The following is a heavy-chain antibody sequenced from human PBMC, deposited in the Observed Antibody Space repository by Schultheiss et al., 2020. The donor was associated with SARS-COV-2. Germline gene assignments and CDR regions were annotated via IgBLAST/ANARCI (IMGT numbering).Heavy chain of an antibody. V-gene: IGHV3-21*01. CDR1: GFTFSSYS. D-gene: IGHD3-9*01. CDR3: ARDITDYDILTGYWSHNWFDP. J-gene: IGHJ5*02. Sequence: GGSLRLSCAASGFTFSSYSMNWVRQAPGKGLEWVSSISSSSSYTNYADSVKGRFTISRDNAKNSLYLQMNSLRAEDTAVYYCARDITDYDILTGYWSHNWFDPWGQGTLVTRLL. CDR2: ISSSSSYT.